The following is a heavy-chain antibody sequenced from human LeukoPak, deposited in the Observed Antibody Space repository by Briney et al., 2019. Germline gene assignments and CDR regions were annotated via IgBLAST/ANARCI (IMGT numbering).Heavy chain of an antibody. Sequence: GSLRLSCAAPGFTFISYAISWVRQAPGKGLEWGSAFSGSGGSTYYADSVKGRFTISRDNSNNTLYLQMNSLRAGDTAVYYCAKERITMIVVVISDAFDIWGQGTMVTVCS. CDR3: AKERITMIVVVISDAFDI. J-gene: IGHJ3*02. D-gene: IGHD3-22*01. V-gene: IGHV3-23*01. CDR2: FSGSGGST. CDR1: GFTFISYA.